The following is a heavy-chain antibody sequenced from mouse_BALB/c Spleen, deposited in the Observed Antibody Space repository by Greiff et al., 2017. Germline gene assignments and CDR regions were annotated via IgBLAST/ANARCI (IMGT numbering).Heavy chain of an antibody. CDR3: ARDDYDDGAWFAY. J-gene: IGHJ3*01. CDR2: IDPANGNT. Sequence: VQLKESGAELVKPGASVKLSCTASGFNIKDTYMHWVKQRPEQGLEWIGRIDPANGNTKYDPKFQGKATITADTSSNTAYLQLSSLTSEDTAVYYCARDDYDDGAWFAYWGQGTLVTVSA. CDR1: GFNIKDTY. V-gene: IGHV14-3*02. D-gene: IGHD2-4*01.